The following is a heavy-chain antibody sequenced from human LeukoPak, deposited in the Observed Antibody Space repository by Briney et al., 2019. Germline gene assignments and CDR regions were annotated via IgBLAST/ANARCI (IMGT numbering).Heavy chain of an antibody. CDR3: ATNTMFRGIHAFDI. V-gene: IGHV5-51*01. Sequence: PGESLKISCKGSGYSFTSYWIGWVRQMPGKGLEWMGIIYPGDSDTRYSPSFQGQVTISADKSISTAYLQWSSLKASDSSMYYCATNTMFRGIHAFDIWGQGTMVTVSS. J-gene: IGHJ3*02. CDR1: GYSFTSYW. CDR2: IYPGDSDT. D-gene: IGHD3-10*01.